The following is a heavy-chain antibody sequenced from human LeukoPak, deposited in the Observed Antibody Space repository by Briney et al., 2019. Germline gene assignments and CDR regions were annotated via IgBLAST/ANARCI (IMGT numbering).Heavy chain of an antibody. CDR3: ARSTRYSSGFGTYYYYGMDV. Sequence: SETLSLTCAVYGGSFSGYYWSWVRQPPGKGLEWIGEIYHSGSTNYNPSLKSRVTISVDKSKNQFSLKLSSVTAADTAVYYCARSTRYSSGFGTYYYYGMDVWGQGTTVTVSS. J-gene: IGHJ6*02. V-gene: IGHV4-34*01. CDR1: GGSFSGYY. D-gene: IGHD6-19*01. CDR2: IYHSGST.